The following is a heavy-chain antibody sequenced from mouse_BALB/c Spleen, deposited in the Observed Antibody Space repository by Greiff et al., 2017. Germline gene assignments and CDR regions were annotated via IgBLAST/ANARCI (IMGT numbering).Heavy chain of an antibody. CDR2: IYPGDGDT. J-gene: IGHJ1*01. Sequence: VQLQQSGAELARPGASVKLSCKASGYTFTSYWMQWVKQRPGQGLEWIGAIYPGDGDTRYTQKFKGKATLTADKSSSTAYMQLSSLASEDSAVYYCARWGYYGSSYWYFDVWGAGTTVTVSS. CDR3: ARWGYYGSSYWYFDV. CDR1: GYTFTSYW. D-gene: IGHD1-1*01. V-gene: IGHV1-87*01.